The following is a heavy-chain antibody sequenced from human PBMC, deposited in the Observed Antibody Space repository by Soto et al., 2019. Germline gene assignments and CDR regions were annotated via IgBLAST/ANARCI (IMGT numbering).Heavy chain of an antibody. CDR3: VRARVSRSWYFDY. Sequence: PGGSLRLSCAASGFTFSSYSMNWVRQAPGKGLEWVSSISSSSSYIYYADSVKGRFTISRDNAKNSLYLQMNSLRAEDTAVYYCVRARVSRSWYFDYWGQGTLVTVSS. CDR1: GFTFSSYS. V-gene: IGHV3-21*01. D-gene: IGHD6-13*01. CDR2: ISSSSSYI. J-gene: IGHJ4*02.